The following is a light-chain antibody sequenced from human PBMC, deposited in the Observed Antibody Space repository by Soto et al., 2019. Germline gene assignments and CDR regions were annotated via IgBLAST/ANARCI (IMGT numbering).Light chain of an antibody. V-gene: IGLV1-40*01. CDR3: QSYDSSLSCV. CDR2: GNS. Sequence: QSVLTQPPSVSGAPGQRVTISCTGSSSNIGAGYDVHWYQQLPGTAPKLLIYGNSNRPSGVPDRFSGSKSGTSASLAITGLQAEDAADYYCQSYDSSLSCVFGTGTQLTVL. CDR1: SSNIGAGYD. J-gene: IGLJ1*01.